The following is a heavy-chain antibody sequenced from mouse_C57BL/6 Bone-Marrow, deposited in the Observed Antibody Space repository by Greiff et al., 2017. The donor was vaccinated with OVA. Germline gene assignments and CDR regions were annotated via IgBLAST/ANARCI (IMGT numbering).Heavy chain of an antibody. D-gene: IGHD2-3*01. CDR3: AIWGRDGYYVWFAY. J-gene: IGHJ3*01. V-gene: IGHV1-74*01. Sequence: QVQLQQPGAELVKPGASVKVSCKASGYTFTSYWMHWVKQRPGQGLEWIGRIHPSDSDTNYNQKFKGKATLTVDKSSSTAYMQLSSLISEDSAVYYCAIWGRDGYYVWFAYWGQGTLVTVSA. CDR2: IHPSDSDT. CDR1: GYTFTSYW.